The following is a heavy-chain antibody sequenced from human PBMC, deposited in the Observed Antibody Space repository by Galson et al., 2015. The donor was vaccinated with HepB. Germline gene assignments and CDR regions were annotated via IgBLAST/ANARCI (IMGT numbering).Heavy chain of an antibody. CDR1: GFTFSSYG. D-gene: IGHD2-2*01. CDR2: IWYDGSNK. Sequence: SLRLSCAASGFTFSSYGMHWVRQAPGKGLEWVAVIWYDGSNKYYADSVKGRFTISRDNSKNTLYLQMNSLRAEDTAVYYCASQAGRGPLPGADKNFDYWGQGTLVTVSS. CDR3: ASQAGRGPLPGADKNFDY. J-gene: IGHJ4*02. V-gene: IGHV3-33*01.